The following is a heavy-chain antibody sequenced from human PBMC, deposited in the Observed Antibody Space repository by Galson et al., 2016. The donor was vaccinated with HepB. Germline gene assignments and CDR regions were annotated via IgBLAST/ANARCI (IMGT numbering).Heavy chain of an antibody. J-gene: IGHJ4*02. V-gene: IGHV4-39*01. CDR1: GASVSSNSFY. CDR2: IYYSGRT. D-gene: IGHD6-13*01. CDR3: ARQTITAAGDY. Sequence: ETLSLTCSVSGASVSSNSFYWAWIRQPSGKGLEWIGSIYYSGRTYNNPSLKSRVTMSVDTSKNYFSLKLTSVTAADTAVYYCARQTITAAGDYWGQGTLVTVSS.